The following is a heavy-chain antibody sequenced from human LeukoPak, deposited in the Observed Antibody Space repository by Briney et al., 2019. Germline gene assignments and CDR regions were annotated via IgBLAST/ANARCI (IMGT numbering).Heavy chain of an antibody. D-gene: IGHD2-2*02. Sequence: SETLSLTCAVYGGSFSDYYWSWIRQPPGKGLEWIGEINHSGSTNYNPSLKSRVTISVDTSKNQFSLKLSSVTAADTAVYYCARARIIPAAIPVNWFDPWGQGTLVTVSS. CDR1: GGSFSDYY. CDR2: INHSGST. J-gene: IGHJ5*02. V-gene: IGHV4-34*01. CDR3: ARARIIPAAIPVNWFDP.